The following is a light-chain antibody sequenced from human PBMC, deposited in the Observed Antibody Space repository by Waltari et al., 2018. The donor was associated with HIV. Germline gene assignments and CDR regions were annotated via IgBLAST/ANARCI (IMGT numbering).Light chain of an antibody. Sequence: QSVLTQPPSLSAAPGQKVTIPCPGSSSNIGIHNVSRYQKLPGTAPQPPIYDNNKRPSGIPDRVSGSKSGTSATLGITGLQTGDEADYYCGTWDSSLSAGVIGGGTKLTVL. V-gene: IGLV1-51*01. CDR3: GTWDSSLSAGV. CDR1: SSNIGIHN. J-gene: IGLJ2*01. CDR2: DNN.